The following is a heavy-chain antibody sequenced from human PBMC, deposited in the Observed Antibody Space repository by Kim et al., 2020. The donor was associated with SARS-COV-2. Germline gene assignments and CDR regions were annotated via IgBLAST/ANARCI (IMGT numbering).Heavy chain of an antibody. CDR3: ARRGYSGTFDY. CDR2: T. D-gene: IGHD1-26*01. V-gene: IGHV5-10-1*01. J-gene: IGHJ4*02. Sequence: TNHSPSFQGHVTISADKSISTAYLQWSSLKASDTAMYYCARRGYSGTFDYWGQGTLVTVSS.